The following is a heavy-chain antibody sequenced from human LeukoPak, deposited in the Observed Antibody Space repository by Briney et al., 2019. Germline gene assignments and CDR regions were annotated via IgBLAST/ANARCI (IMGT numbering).Heavy chain of an antibody. CDR2: IKQDGSEK. Sequence: GGSLRLSCAASGFTFSSYWMSWVRQAPGKGLEWVANIKQDGSEKYYVDSVKGRFTISRDNAKNSLYLQMNSLRAEDTAVYYCARGGSGSYFFTFRYWGQGTLVTVSS. CDR1: GFTFSSYW. J-gene: IGHJ4*02. V-gene: IGHV3-7*01. D-gene: IGHD1-26*01. CDR3: ARGGSGSYFFTFRY.